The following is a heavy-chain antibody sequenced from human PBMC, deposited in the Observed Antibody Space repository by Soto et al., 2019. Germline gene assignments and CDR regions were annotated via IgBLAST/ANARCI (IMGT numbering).Heavy chain of an antibody. J-gene: IGHJ6*02. D-gene: IGHD3-10*01. CDR2: INPSGGST. V-gene: IGHV1-46*01. Sequence: QVQLVQSGAEVKKPGASVKVSCKALGYDFTNYFIHWVRQAPGQGLEWMGRINPSGGSTRYAQNSQGRVTMTSDTSTSTVHMELSSLRSDDTAVFYCARGSGSFVYGMDVWGQGTTVTVSS. CDR3: ARGSGSFVYGMDV. CDR1: GYDFTNYF.